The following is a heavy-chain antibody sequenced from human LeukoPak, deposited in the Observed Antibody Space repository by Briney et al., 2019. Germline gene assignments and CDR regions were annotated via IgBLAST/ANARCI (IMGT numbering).Heavy chain of an antibody. CDR2: IYYGGST. CDR3: ARAIGSYYWYYYYYYMDV. Sequence: PSETLSLTCTVSGGSISSSSYYWGWIRQPPGKGLEWIGSIYYGGSTYYNPSLKSRVTISVDTSKNQFSLKLSSVTAADTAVYYCARAIGSYYWYYYYYYMDVWGKGTTVTVSS. D-gene: IGHD1-26*01. V-gene: IGHV4-39*07. J-gene: IGHJ6*03. CDR1: GGSISSSSYY.